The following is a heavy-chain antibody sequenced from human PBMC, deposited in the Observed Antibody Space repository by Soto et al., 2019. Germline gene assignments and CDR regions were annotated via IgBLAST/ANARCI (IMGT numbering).Heavy chain of an antibody. CDR1: GGSISSGDYS. J-gene: IGHJ4*02. Sequence: PSETLSLTCTVSGGSISSGDYSWSWVRQSPGKRLAWVAAISGGRDTTFYADAVRGRFIISRDSSRNTVYLQMSNLRADDTAVYYCVKRSSYPGIVGATHFNYWGQGTLVTVSS. CDR2: ISGGRDTT. D-gene: IGHD1-26*01. V-gene: IGHV3-23*01. CDR3: VKRSSYPGIVGATHFNY.